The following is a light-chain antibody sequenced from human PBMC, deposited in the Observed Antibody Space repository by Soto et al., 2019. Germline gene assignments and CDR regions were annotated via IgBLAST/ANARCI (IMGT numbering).Light chain of an antibody. CDR2: DAS. Sequence: IVLTQSPASLSLSPGEGATLSCRASQRVSTYLAWFQQKFGQPPRLLIYDASKRATGIPARFSGSGSGTDFTLTINSLDPDDFAVYYCQQRSDWPITFGQGTRLEI. J-gene: IGKJ5*01. V-gene: IGKV3-11*01. CDR3: QQRSDWPIT. CDR1: QRVSTY.